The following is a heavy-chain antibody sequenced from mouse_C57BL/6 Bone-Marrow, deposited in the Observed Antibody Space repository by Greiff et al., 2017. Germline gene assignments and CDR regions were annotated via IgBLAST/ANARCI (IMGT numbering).Heavy chain of an antibody. CDR2: ISYDGSN. J-gene: IGHJ2*01. V-gene: IGHV3-6*01. D-gene: IGHD1-1*01. CDR3: ATVRLTSYYGSLVFDY. CDR1: GYSITSGYY. Sequence: EVQLVESGPGLVKPSQSLSLTCSVTGYSITSGYYWNWIRQFPGNKLEWMGYISYDGSNNYNPSLKNRISITRDTSKNQFFLKLNSVTTEYTATYYCATVRLTSYYGSLVFDYWGQGTTLTVSS.